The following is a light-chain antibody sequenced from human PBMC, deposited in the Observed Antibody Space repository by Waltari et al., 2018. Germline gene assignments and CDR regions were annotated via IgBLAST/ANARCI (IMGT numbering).Light chain of an antibody. Sequence: DIVLTQSPDSLAVSLGERATLNCKSSQSLLSSPYSKTYIAWYQQKPGQPPKLLINWATARGSGVPDRFSGSGSGTDFTLTISSLQAEDVAVYYCHHYYIPPLTFGQGTRLEIK. CDR1: QSLLSSPYSKTY. V-gene: IGKV4-1*01. CDR2: WAT. CDR3: HHYYIPPLT. J-gene: IGKJ5*01.